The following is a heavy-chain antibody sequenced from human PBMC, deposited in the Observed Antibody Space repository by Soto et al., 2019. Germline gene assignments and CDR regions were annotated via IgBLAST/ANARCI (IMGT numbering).Heavy chain of an antibody. Sequence: GGSLRLSCAASGFTFSSYSMNWVRQAPGKGLEWVSSISSSSSYIYYADSVKGRFTISRDNAQNSLYLQMNSLRAEDTAVYYCARDMLPLNDFWSGYYAGSLIFDYWGQGTLVTVSS. CDR1: GFTFSSYS. CDR2: ISSSSSYI. D-gene: IGHD3-3*01. CDR3: ARDMLPLNDFWSGYYAGSLIFDY. V-gene: IGHV3-21*01. J-gene: IGHJ4*02.